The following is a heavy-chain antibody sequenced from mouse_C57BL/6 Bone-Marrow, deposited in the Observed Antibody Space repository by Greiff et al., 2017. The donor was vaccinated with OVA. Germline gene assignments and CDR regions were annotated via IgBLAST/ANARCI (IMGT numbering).Heavy chain of an antibody. CDR2: IYPGNSDT. J-gene: IGHJ2*01. Sequence: VQLQQSGTVLARPGASVKMSCKTSGYTFTSYWMHWVKQRPGPGLEWIGAIYPGNSDTSYNQKFKGKAKLTAVTSASPAYMELSSLTNEDSAVYYCTRRDYGSSYDYWGQGTTLTVSS. CDR1: GYTFTSYW. V-gene: IGHV1-5*01. D-gene: IGHD1-1*01. CDR3: TRRDYGSSYDY.